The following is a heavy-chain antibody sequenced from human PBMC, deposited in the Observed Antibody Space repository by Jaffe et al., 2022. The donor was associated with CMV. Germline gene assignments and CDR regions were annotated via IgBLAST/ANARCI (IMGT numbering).Heavy chain of an antibody. CDR3: AKDDWPSGRVVSWDS. CDR1: GFTFRNYG. Sequence: EVQLLESGGGLVQPGGSLRLSCAASGFTFRNYGMTWVRQGPGKGLEWVSSISGSGVNSYYADSVKGRFTVSRDFSKNTVYLEMNSLRADDTAVYYCAKDDWPSGRVVSWDSWGQGTLVTVSS. J-gene: IGHJ4*02. V-gene: IGHV3-23*01. CDR2: ISGSGVNS. D-gene: IGHD1-26*01.